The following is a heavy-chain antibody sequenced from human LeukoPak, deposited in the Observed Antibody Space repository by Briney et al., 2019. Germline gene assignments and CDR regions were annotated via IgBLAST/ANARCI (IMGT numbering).Heavy chain of an antibody. V-gene: IGHV4-34*01. D-gene: IGHD5-24*01. Sequence: SETLSLTCAVYGGSFSGYYWSWIRQPPGRGLEWIGEINHRGSTNYNPSLKSRVTISIDTSKKQFSLKVTSVTAADTAVYYCASVRREVEMATMHWYFDLWGRGTLVTVSS. CDR2: INHRGST. CDR1: GGSFSGYY. J-gene: IGHJ2*01. CDR3: ASVRREVEMATMHWYFDL.